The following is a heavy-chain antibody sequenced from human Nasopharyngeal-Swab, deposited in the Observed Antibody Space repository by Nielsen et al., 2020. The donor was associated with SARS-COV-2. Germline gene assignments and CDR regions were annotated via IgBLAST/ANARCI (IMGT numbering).Heavy chain of an antibody. D-gene: IGHD3-3*01. CDR1: RFTFSSYE. CDR2: ISSSGSTT. Sequence: GGSLRLSYAASRFTFSSYEMNWVRQAPGKGLEWLSYISSSGSTTFYADSVKGRFTISRDNSKNTLYLQMNNLRPEDTAMYYCASPVFGVVSDAFDLWGQGTMVTVSS. V-gene: IGHV3-48*03. CDR3: ASPVFGVVSDAFDL. J-gene: IGHJ3*01.